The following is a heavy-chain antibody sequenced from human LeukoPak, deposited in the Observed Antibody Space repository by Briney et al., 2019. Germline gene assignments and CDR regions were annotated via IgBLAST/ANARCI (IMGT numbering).Heavy chain of an antibody. J-gene: IGHJ4*02. D-gene: IGHD1-1*01. Sequence: SETLSLTCTVSGGSISSYYWSWIRQPPGKGLEWIGYIYYSGSTNYNPSLKSRVTISVDTSKNQFSLKLSSVTAADTALYYCAKDGGWPNSEIDHWGQGTLVTVSS. CDR2: IYYSGST. CDR3: AKDGGWPNSEIDH. CDR1: GGSISSYY. V-gene: IGHV4-59*01.